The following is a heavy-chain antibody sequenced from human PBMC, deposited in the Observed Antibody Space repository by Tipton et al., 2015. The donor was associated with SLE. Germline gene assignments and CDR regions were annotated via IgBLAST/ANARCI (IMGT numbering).Heavy chain of an antibody. CDR2: IWPSGST. CDR3: ASVNPRGNWFDP. V-gene: IGHV4-4*07. D-gene: IGHD3-10*01. J-gene: IGHJ5*02. CDR1: GDSICSFY. Sequence: TLSLTCSVSGDSICSFYCTWIRQAAGKGLEWIGRIWPSGSTDYNPSLKSRVTMSIDTSKNQFSLNLTSVTAADTAVYYCASVNPRGNWFDPWGQGTLVTVSS.